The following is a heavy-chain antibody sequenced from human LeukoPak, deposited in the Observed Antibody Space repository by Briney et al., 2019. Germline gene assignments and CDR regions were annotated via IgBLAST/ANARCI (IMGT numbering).Heavy chain of an antibody. CDR3: ARLYGSGSLHFDY. V-gene: IGHV3-33*01. D-gene: IGHD3-10*01. CDR2: IWYDGSNK. CDR1: GFTFSSYG. Sequence: GGSLRLSCAASGFTFSSYGMHWVRQAPGKGLEWVAVIWYDGSNKYYADSVKGRFTISRDNSKNTLYLQMNSLRAEDTAVYYCARLYGSGSLHFDYWGQGTLVTVSS. J-gene: IGHJ4*02.